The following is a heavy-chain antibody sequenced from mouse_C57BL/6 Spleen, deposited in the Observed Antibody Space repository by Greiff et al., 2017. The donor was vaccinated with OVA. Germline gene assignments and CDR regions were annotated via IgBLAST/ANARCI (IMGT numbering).Heavy chain of an antibody. CDR3: ASGGNHAMDY. V-gene: IGHV1-61*01. D-gene: IGHD2-1*01. CDR2: IYPSDSET. J-gene: IGHJ4*01. Sequence: QVQLQQPGAELVRPGSSVKLSCKASGYTFTSYWMDWVKQRPGQGLEWIGNIYPSDSETHCNQKFKDKATLTVDKSSSTAYMQLRSLTSEDSAVYYCASGGNHAMDYWGQGTSVTVSS. CDR1: GYTFTSYW.